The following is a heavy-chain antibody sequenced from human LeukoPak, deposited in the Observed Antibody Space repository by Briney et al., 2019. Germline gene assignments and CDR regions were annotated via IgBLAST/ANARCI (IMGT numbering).Heavy chain of an antibody. CDR3: ARAPYCGGDCYSGWYFDL. D-gene: IGHD2-21*02. J-gene: IGHJ2*01. CDR2: IYSGGST. CDR1: GFTVSSNY. V-gene: IGHV3-53*01. Sequence: GGSLRLSCAASGFTVSSNYMSWVRQAPGKGLEWVSVIYSGGSTYYADSAMGRFTISRDNTKNTLYLQMNSLRAEDTAVYYCARAPYCGGDCYSGWYFDLWGRGTLVTVSS.